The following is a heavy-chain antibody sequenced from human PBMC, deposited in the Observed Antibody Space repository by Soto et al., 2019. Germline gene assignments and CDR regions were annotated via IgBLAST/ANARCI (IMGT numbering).Heavy chain of an antibody. CDR1: GGSISSYY. V-gene: IGHV4-59*12. CDR2: IYYSGST. Sequence: SETLSLTCTVSGGSISSYYWSWIRQPPGKGLEWIGYIYYSGSTYYNPSLKSRVTISVDTSKNQFSLKLSSVTAADTAVYYCAREVYDILNGYFDAFDIWGQGTMVTVSS. D-gene: IGHD3-9*01. CDR3: AREVYDILNGYFDAFDI. J-gene: IGHJ3*02.